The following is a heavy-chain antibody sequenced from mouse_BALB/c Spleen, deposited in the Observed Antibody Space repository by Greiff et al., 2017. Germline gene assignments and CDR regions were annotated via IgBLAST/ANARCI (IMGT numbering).Heavy chain of an antibody. V-gene: IGHV5-6*01. CDR2: ISSGGSYT. CDR3: ARHEDGNSYFDY. CDR1: GFTFSSYG. D-gene: IGHD2-1*01. Sequence: EVMLVESGGDLVKPGGSLKLSCAASGFTFSSYGMSWVRQTPDKRLEWVATISSGGSYTYYPDSLKGRFTISRDNAKNTLYLQMSSLKSEDTAMYYCARHEDGNSYFDYWGQGTTLTVSS. J-gene: IGHJ2*01.